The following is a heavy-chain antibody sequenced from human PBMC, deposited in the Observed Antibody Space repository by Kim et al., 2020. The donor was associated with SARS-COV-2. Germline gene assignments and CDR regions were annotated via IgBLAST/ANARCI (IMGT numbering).Heavy chain of an antibody. V-gene: IGHV4-34*01. Sequence: SETLSLTCAVYGGSFSGYYWSWIRQPPGKGLEWIGEINHSGSTNYNPSLKSRVTISVDTSKNQFSLKLSSVTAADTAVYYCAGPVYYYYGLDVWGQGTT. J-gene: IGHJ6*02. CDR2: INHSGST. CDR3: AGPVYYYYGLDV. CDR1: GGSFSGYY.